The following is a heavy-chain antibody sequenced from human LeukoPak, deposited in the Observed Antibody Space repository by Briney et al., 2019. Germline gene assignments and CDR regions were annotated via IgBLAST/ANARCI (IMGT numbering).Heavy chain of an antibody. Sequence: SETLSLTCAVYGGSFSGYHWSWIRQSSEKGLEWIGEINDRGSTNYNPSLKSRVTMSLDTSKNQFSLNLSSVTAADTALYYCARGGPSIAAVATRNYFQHWGQGTLVTASS. CDR3: ARGGPSIAAVATRNYFQH. CDR2: INDRGST. V-gene: IGHV4-34*01. CDR1: GGSFSGYH. J-gene: IGHJ1*01. D-gene: IGHD6-13*01.